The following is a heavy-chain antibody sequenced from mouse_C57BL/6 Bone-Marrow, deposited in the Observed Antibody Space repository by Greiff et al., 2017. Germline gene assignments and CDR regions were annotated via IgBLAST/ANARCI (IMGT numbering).Heavy chain of an antibody. CDR2: INPNNGGT. Sequence: VQLQQSGPELVKPGASVKISCKASGYTFTDYYMNWVKQSHGKSLEWIGDINPNNGGTSYNQKFKGKATLTVDKSSSTAYMELRSLTSEDSAVYYCARSNYLYAMDYWGQGTSVTVPS. D-gene: IGHD2-5*01. CDR1: GYTFTDYY. CDR3: ARSNYLYAMDY. V-gene: IGHV1-26*01. J-gene: IGHJ4*01.